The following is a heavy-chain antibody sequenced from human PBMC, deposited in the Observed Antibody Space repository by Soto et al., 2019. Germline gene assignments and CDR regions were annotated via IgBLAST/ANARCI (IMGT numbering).Heavy chain of an antibody. CDR2: ISYDGSNK. CDR3: AKAGEYQLFMFDP. J-gene: IGHJ5*02. D-gene: IGHD2-2*01. CDR1: GFTFSSYG. V-gene: IGHV3-30*18. Sequence: PGGSLRLSCAASGFTFSSYGMHWVRQAPGKGLEWVAVISYDGSNKYYADSVKGRFTISRDNSKNTLYLQMNSLRAEDTAVYYCAKAGEYQLFMFDPWGQGTLVTVSS.